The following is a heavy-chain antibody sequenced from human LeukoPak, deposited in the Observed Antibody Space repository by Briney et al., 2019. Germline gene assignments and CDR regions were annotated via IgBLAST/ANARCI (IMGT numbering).Heavy chain of an antibody. Sequence: SETLSPTCTVSGGSISSYYWSWIRQPPGKGLEWIGYIYYSGSTNYNPSLKSRVTISVDTSKNQFSLKLSSVTAADTAVYYCARSGDILTGYFFNWGQGTLVTVSS. J-gene: IGHJ4*02. CDR2: IYYSGST. V-gene: IGHV4-59*01. CDR1: GGSISSYY. D-gene: IGHD3-9*01. CDR3: ARSGDILTGYFFN.